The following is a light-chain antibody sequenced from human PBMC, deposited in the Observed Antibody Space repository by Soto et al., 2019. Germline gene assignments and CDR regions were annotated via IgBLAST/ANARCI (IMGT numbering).Light chain of an antibody. CDR3: QQSYSTPRT. V-gene: IGKV1-39*01. CDR1: QSISSY. CDR2: AAS. J-gene: IGKJ2*02. Sequence: DIQMTQSPSSLSASVGDRVTITCRASQSISSYLNWYQQKPGKAPKLLIYAASSLQSGVPSRFSGSGSWTDFTLTISSLQPEDFATYYCQQSYSTPRTFGQGPSWRSN.